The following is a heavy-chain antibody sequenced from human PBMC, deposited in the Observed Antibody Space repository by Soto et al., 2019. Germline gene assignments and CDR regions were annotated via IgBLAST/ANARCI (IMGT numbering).Heavy chain of an antibody. CDR3: ARGGQQLTPFDY. CDR1: GGSISSSNW. D-gene: IGHD6-13*01. Sequence: SETLSLTCAVSGGSISSSNWWGWVRQPPGKGLEWIGEIYHSGSTNYNPSHKSRVTISVDKSKNQFSLKLSSVTAADTAVYYCARGGQQLTPFDYWGQGTLVTVSS. V-gene: IGHV4-4*02. J-gene: IGHJ4*02. CDR2: IYHSGST.